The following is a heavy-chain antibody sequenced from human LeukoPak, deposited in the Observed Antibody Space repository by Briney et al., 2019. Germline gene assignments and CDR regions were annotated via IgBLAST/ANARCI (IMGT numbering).Heavy chain of an antibody. CDR1: GFTFSSYS. V-gene: IGHV3-48*02. Sequence: PVRTLRLSCAASGFTFSSYSMSWVPQAPGKGLEWVSYNSSSCSTIYYADSVKGRFTICRDNSKDFLYLQMNSLRDEDTAVYYCVRDSAFDYWGQVTLVTV. D-gene: IGHD6-25*01. J-gene: IGHJ4*02. CDR3: VRDSAFDY. CDR2: NSSSCSTI.